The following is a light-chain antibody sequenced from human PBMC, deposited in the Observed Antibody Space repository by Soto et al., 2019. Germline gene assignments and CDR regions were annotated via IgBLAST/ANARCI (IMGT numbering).Light chain of an antibody. Sequence: QSAPTQPASVSGSPGQSITISCTGTTSDGGGYNYVSWYQQHPGKAPKLIIYDVNTRPSGVSNRFSASKSGSAASLTISGLQAEDEADYYCTSYRSSSTLYVFGTGTKLTVL. CDR3: TSYRSSSTLYV. CDR2: DVN. CDR1: TSDGGGYNY. V-gene: IGLV2-14*01. J-gene: IGLJ1*01.